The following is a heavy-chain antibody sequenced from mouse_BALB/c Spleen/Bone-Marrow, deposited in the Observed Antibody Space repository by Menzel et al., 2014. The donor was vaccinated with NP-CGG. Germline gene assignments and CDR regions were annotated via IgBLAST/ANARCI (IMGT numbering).Heavy chain of an antibody. V-gene: IGHV14-3*02. CDR2: IDTANGNT. J-gene: IGHJ3*01. CDR3: ASYYYGSYGFAY. D-gene: IGHD1-1*01. Sequence: EVQLQQSGAELVKPGASVKLSCTASGFNIKDTYMHWVKQRPEQGLEWIGRIDTANGNTKYDPKFQGKATITADTSSNTAYLQLSSLTSEDTAVYYCASYYYGSYGFAYWGQGTLVTVSA. CDR1: GFNIKDTY.